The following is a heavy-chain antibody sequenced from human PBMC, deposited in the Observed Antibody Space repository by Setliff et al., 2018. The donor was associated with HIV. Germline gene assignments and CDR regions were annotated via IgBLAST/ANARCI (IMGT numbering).Heavy chain of an antibody. Sequence: GGSLRLSCAASGFTFSDCSMNWVRQAPGKGLEWISYITSTGSTIFYADSVKGRFTISRDNSKNRLDLQMGSLRAEDMAVYYCASNFRSGYWYFDLWGQGTTVTVSS. CDR1: GFTFSDCS. V-gene: IGHV3-48*01. CDR2: ITSTGSTI. D-gene: IGHD3-22*01. J-gene: IGHJ6*02. CDR3: ASNFRSGYWYFDL.